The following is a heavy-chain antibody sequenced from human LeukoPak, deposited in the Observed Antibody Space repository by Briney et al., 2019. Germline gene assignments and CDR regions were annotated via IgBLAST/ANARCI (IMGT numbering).Heavy chain of an antibody. CDR3: ARLTSLYYDFWSGPPGLVDP. J-gene: IGHJ5*02. CDR2: IYYSGST. V-gene: IGHV4-39*01. Sequence: SETLSLTCTVSGGSIRSSSYYWGWIRQPPGKGLEWIGSIYYSGSTYYNPSLKSRVTISVDTSKNQFSLKLSSVTAADTAVYYCARLTSLYYDFWSGPPGLVDPWGQGTLVTVSS. D-gene: IGHD3-3*01. CDR1: GGSIRSSSYY.